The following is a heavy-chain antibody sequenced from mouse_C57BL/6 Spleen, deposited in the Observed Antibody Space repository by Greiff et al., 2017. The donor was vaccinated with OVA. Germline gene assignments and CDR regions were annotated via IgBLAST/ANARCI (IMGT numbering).Heavy chain of an antibody. CDR3: ARRGTTVVADWYFDV. Sequence: GIDFSRYWMSWVRRAPGKGLEWIGEINPDSSTINYAPSLKDKFIISRDNAKNTLYLQMSKVRSEDTALYYCARRGTTVVADWYFDVWGTGTTVTVSS. J-gene: IGHJ1*03. V-gene: IGHV4-1*01. CDR2: INPDSSTI. D-gene: IGHD1-1*01. CDR1: GIDFSRYW.